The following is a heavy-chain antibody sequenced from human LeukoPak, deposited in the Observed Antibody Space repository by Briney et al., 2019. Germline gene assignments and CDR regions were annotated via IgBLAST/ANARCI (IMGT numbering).Heavy chain of an antibody. Sequence: GGSLRLSCAASGFTFSTYGMHWVRRAPGKGLEWVAFVRNDGTTKYYADSVKGRFITSRDNSKNTLYLQMNSLRSEDTAVYYCARTHSSSWGIIYYWGQGTLVTVSS. J-gene: IGHJ4*02. CDR1: GFTFSTYG. V-gene: IGHV3-30*02. CDR3: ARTHSSSWGIIYY. D-gene: IGHD3-22*01. CDR2: VRNDGTTK.